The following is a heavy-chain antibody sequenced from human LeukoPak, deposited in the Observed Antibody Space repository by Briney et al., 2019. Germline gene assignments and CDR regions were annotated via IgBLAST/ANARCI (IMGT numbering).Heavy chain of an antibody. D-gene: IGHD3-22*01. J-gene: IGHJ4*02. CDR1: GFSFSSYW. CDR3: ASHYDSSGYYTDY. V-gene: IGHV3-21*01. CDR2: ISSSSSYI. Sequence: GGSLRLSCAASGFSFSSYWMNWVRQAPGKGLEWVSSISSSSSYIYYADSVKGRFTISRDNAKNSLYLQMNSLRAEDTAVYYCASHYDSSGYYTDYWGQGTLVTVSS.